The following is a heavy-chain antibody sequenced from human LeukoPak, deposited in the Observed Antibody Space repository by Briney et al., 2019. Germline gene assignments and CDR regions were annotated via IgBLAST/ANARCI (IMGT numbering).Heavy chain of an antibody. J-gene: IGHJ4*02. CDR2: ISIYNGNT. D-gene: IGHD2-21*02. V-gene: IGHV1-18*04. Sequence: ASVKVSCKASGYTLSSYGVNWVRQAPGQGLEWMGWISIYNGNTEYAQILQGRVTMTTDTSTSTVYMELTSLRSDDTAVYYCASNPRGDSWTFDYWGQGTLVTVCS. CDR1: GYTLSSYG. CDR3: ASNPRGDSWTFDY.